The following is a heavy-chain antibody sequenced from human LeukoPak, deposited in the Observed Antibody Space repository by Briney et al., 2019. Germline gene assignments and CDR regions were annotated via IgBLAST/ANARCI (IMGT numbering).Heavy chain of an antibody. V-gene: IGHV3-7*01. D-gene: IGHD6-13*01. CDR1: GFTFSNYW. Sequence: PGGSLRLSCAASGFTFSNYWMTWVRQAPGKGLEWVAHINQDGSEEHYMDSVKARFTISRDNAKNSLSLQMNSLRAEDTAVYYCVREKSPEVLIAAAGVYYYYYGMDVWGQGTTVTVSS. J-gene: IGHJ6*02. CDR3: VREKSPEVLIAAAGVYYYYYGMDV. CDR2: INQDGSEE.